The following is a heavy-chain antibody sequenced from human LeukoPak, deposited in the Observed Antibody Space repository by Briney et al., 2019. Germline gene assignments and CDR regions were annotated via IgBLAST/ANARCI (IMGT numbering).Heavy chain of an antibody. V-gene: IGHV1-2*02. CDR3: ARGREYYNWNYEDY. D-gene: IGHD1-7*01. CDR1: GYTFTGYY. CDR2: INPNSGGT. J-gene: IGHJ4*02. Sequence: GASVKVSCKASGYTFTGYYMHWVRQAPGQGLEWMGWINPNSGGTNYAQKFQGRVTVTRDTSISTAYMELSRLRSDDTAVYYCARGREYYNWNYEDYWGQGTLVTVSS.